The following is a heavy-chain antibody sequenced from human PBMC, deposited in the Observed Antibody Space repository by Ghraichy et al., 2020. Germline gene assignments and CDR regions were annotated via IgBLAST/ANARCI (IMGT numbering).Heavy chain of an antibody. CDR1: GYTFDDYT. CDR2: INWNGGST. Sequence: GESLNISCAASGYTFDDYTMHWVRQAPGKGLEWVSLINWNGGSTYYGDSVKGRFTTSRDNTKNSLYLQMNSLRTEDTALYYCAAEYYYDSSGSFHYWGQGTLVTVSS. V-gene: IGHV3-43*01. CDR3: AAEYYYDSSGSFHY. J-gene: IGHJ4*02. D-gene: IGHD3-22*01.